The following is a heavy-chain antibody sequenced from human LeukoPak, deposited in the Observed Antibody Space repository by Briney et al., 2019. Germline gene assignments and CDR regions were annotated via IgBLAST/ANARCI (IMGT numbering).Heavy chain of an antibody. D-gene: IGHD1-1*01. J-gene: IGHJ3*02. CDR2: MNPNSGNT. CDR3: AREKRGTDAFDI. CDR1: GYTFTSCD. V-gene: IGHV1-8*03. Sequence: ASVKVSCKASGYTFTSCDINWVRQATGQGLEWMGWMNPNSGNTGYAQKFQGRVTITRNTSISTAYMELSSLRSEDTAVYYCAREKRGTDAFDIWGQGTMVTVSS.